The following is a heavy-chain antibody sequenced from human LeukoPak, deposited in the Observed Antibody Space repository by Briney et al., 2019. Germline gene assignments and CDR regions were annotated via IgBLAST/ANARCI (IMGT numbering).Heavy chain of an antibody. CDR1: GGSFSGYY. CDR3: ARRQLIWAPNDY. J-gene: IGHJ4*02. V-gene: IGHV4-34*01. Sequence: SETLSLTCAVYGGSFSGYYWSWIRQSPGKGLEWIGEINGDVNLNESPNYNPSLKSRVTMSVDTSKRHFSLKVTSVTAADTAVYYCARRQLIWAPNDYWGQGTLVTVSS. D-gene: IGHD1-1*01. CDR2: INGDVNLNESP.